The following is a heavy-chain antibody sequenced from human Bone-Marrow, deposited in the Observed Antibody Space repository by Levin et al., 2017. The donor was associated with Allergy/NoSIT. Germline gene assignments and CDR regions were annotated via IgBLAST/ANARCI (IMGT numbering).Heavy chain of an antibody. CDR2: IWYDGSNK. J-gene: IGHJ4*02. CDR1: GFTFSSSG. V-gene: IGHV3-33*01. CDR3: ARAYYYGSGIDY. D-gene: IGHD3-10*01. Sequence: LSLTCAASGFTFSSSGMHWVRQAPGKGLEWVAVIWYDGSNKYYADSVKGRFTISRDNSKNTLYLQMNSLRAEDTAVYYCARAYYYGSGIDYWGQGTLVTVSS.